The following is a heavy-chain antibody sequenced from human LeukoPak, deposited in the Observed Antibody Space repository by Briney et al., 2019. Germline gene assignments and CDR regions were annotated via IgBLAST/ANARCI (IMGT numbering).Heavy chain of an antibody. Sequence: PGGSLRLSCAASGFTFSSYGMHWVRQAPGKGLAWVAFIRYDGSNKYYADSVKGRFTISRDNSKNTLYLQMNSLRAEDTAVYYCAKLSLEWLSPPTPGKDYYYYMDVWGKGTTVTVSS. CDR1: GFTFSSYG. D-gene: IGHD3-3*01. CDR2: IRYDGSNK. V-gene: IGHV3-30*02. J-gene: IGHJ6*03. CDR3: AKLSLEWLSPPTPGKDYYYYMDV.